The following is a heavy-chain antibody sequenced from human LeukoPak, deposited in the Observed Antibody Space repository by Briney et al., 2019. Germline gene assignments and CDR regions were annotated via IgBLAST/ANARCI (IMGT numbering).Heavy chain of an antibody. CDR1: GGSISSYY. CDR3: VRDGVGIVVVPAAHDYYYMDV. CDR2: IYTSGST. J-gene: IGHJ6*03. V-gene: IGHV4-4*07. Sequence: SETLSLTCTVPGGSISSYYWSWIRQPAGKGLEWIGRIYTSGSTNYNPSLKSRVTMSVDTSKNQFSLKLSSVTAADTAVYYCVRDGVGIVVVPAAHDYYYMDVWGKGTTVTVSS. D-gene: IGHD2-2*01.